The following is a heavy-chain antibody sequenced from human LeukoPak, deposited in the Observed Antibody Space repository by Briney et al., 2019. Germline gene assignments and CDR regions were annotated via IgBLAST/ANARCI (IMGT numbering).Heavy chain of an antibody. Sequence: SETLSLTCTVSSGSISSYYWSWIRRSPGKGLEWIGYIYYSGTTDYNPSLKNRVAISVDTSKNQFSLKLSSVTAADTAVYYCARHLGYCRSTSCYPWFDPWGQGTLVTVSS. CDR2: IYYSGTT. CDR3: ARHLGYCRSTSCYPWFDP. V-gene: IGHV4-59*01. CDR1: SGSISSYY. J-gene: IGHJ5*02. D-gene: IGHD2-2*01.